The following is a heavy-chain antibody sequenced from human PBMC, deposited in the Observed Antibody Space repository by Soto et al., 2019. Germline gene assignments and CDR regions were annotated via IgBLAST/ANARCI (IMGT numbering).Heavy chain of an antibody. CDR3: ARVAVVYGDS. V-gene: IGHV4-39*01. CDR2: IYYSGST. J-gene: IGHJ4*02. Sequence: SETLSLTCTVSGGSISSSSYYWGWIRQPPGKGLEWIGSIYYSGSTYYNPSLKSRVTISVDTSKNQFSLKLSSVTAADTAVYYCARVAVVYGDSWGQGTLVTVS. CDR1: GGSISSSSYY. D-gene: IGHD6-19*01.